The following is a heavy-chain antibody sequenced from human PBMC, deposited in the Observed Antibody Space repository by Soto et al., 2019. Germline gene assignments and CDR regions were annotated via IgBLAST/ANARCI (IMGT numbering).Heavy chain of an antibody. CDR2: ISAYNGNT. Sequence: QVQLVQSGGEVKKPGASVKVSCKASGYTFTTYGISWVRPAPGQGLEWMGWISAYNGNTSYAQKLQGRVTMTTDTSTSTAYMELRSLRSDDTAVYYCARVFFRLFAFDIWGQGTMVTVSS. CDR3: ARVFFRLFAFDI. V-gene: IGHV1-18*01. CDR1: GYTFTTYG. D-gene: IGHD3-22*01. J-gene: IGHJ3*02.